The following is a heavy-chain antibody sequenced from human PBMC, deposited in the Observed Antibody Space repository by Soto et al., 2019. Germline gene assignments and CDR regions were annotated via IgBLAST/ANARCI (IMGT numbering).Heavy chain of an antibody. D-gene: IGHD3-10*01. V-gene: IGHV4-61*08. CDR1: GGSISSGGYY. J-gene: IGHJ5*02. CDR3: ARQDEAYYGSGSYYRWFDP. Sequence: PSETLSLTCTVSGGSISSGGYYWSWIRQHPGKGLEWIGYIYYSGSTNYNPSLKSRVTISVDTSKNQFSLKLSSVTAADTAVYYCARQDEAYYGSGSYYRWFDPWGQGTLVTVSS. CDR2: IYYSGST.